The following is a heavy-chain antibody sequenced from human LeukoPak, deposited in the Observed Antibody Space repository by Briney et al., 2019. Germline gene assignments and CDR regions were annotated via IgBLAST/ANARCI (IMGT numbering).Heavy chain of an antibody. CDR3: ARDRWGVPHYGMDV. CDR2: ISSDGTNK. CDR1: GFTFSGYA. D-gene: IGHD4-23*01. J-gene: IGHJ6*02. V-gene: IGHV3-30-3*01. Sequence: GGSLRLSCAASGFTFSGYAVHWVRQAPGKGLEWVAVISSDGTNKYYADSVLGRFTISRDNSENTLYLQMNSLRAEDTAVFYCARDRWGVPHYGMDVWGQGTTVTVSS.